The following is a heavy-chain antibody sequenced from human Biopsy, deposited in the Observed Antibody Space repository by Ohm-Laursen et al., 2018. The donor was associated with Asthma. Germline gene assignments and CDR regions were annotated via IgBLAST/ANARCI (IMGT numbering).Heavy chain of an antibody. CDR2: IIPIFDTP. CDR3: ARRRDGHNFGFDY. D-gene: IGHD5-24*01. V-gene: IGHV1-2*02. Sequence: SVKVSCKASGYTFIGCHIHWMRQAPGQGLEWMGGIIPIFDTPNSAQKFQGRVTMTRDTSISTAYMEVSRLKSDDTAVYFCARRRDGHNFGFDYWGQGTLVTVPS. J-gene: IGHJ4*02. CDR1: GYTFIGCH.